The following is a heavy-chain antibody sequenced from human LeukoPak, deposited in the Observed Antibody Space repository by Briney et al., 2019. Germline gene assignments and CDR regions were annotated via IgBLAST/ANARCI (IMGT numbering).Heavy chain of an antibody. J-gene: IGHJ4*02. D-gene: IGHD2-15*01. CDR3: ARDLRGGYCSGGSCYSTYYFDY. CDR1: GGTFSSYA. CDR2: VIPIFGTA. V-gene: IGHV1-69*13. Sequence: ASVKVSCKASGGTFSSYAISWVRQAPGQGLEWMGGVIPIFGTANYAQKFQGRVTITADESTSTAYMELSSLRSEDTAVYCCARDLRGGYCSGGSCYSTYYFDYWGQGTLVTVSS.